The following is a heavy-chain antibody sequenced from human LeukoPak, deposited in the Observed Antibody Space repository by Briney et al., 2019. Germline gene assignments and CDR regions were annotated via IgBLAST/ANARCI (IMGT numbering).Heavy chain of an antibody. Sequence: ASVKVSCKASGYTFTGYYMHWVRQAPGQGLEWMGWINPNSGGTNYARRFQGRVTMTRDTSISTAYMELNRLRSDDTAVYYCARDSRDYDILTGYYPLYYFDYWGQGTLVTVSS. CDR1: GYTFTGYY. CDR2: INPNSGGT. CDR3: ARDSRDYDILTGYYPLYYFDY. V-gene: IGHV1-2*02. J-gene: IGHJ4*02. D-gene: IGHD3-9*01.